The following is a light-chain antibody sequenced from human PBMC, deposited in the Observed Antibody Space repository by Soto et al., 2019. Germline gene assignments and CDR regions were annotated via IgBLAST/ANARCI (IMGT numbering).Light chain of an antibody. J-gene: IGKJ2*01. CDR2: DAS. Sequence: EIVLTQSPATLSLSPGERATLSCRASQSITSYLAWYQRKPGQAPRLLIYDASNRATGIPARFSGSGSGTDFTLTISSLEPEDFVVYYCQQRSKWPYTFGQGTKLEIK. CDR3: QQRSKWPYT. V-gene: IGKV3-11*01. CDR1: QSITSY.